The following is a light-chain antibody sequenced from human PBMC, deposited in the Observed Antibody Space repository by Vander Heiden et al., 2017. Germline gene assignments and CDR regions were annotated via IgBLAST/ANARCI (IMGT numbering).Light chain of an antibody. V-gene: IGKV1-39*01. J-gene: IGKJ1*01. CDR3: QQSYSTPQT. CDR2: AAS. Sequence: DIKMTQSPSSRSASIGDRVTITCRASQSISSYLNWYQQKPGKAPKLLIYAASSLQSGVPSRFSGSGSGTDFTLTISSLQPEDFATYYCQQSYSTPQTFGQGTKVEIK. CDR1: QSISSY.